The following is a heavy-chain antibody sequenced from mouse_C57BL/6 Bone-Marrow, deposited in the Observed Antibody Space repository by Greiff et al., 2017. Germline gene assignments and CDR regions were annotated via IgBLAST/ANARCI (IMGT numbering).Heavy chain of an antibody. CDR3: TRDRRLMFAY. CDR2: ISSGGDYI. CDR1: GFTFSSYA. Sequence: DVMLVESGEGLVKPGGSLKLSCAASGFTFSSYAMSWVRQTPEKRLEWVAYISSGGDYIYYADTVKGRFTISRDNARNTLYLQMSSLKSEDTAMYYCTRDRRLMFAYWGQGTLVTVSA. V-gene: IGHV5-9-1*02. J-gene: IGHJ3*01.